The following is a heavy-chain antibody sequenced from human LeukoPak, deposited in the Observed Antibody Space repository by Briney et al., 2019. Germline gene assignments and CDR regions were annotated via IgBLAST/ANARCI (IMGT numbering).Heavy chain of an antibody. J-gene: IGHJ3*02. V-gene: IGHV3-20*04. CDR3: ARDLGYKDYVSAFDI. CDR1: GFIFDDYG. Sequence: GGSLRLSCAASGFIFDDYGMTWVRQTPGKGLEWDSGINWIGGSTGYADSVKGRFTISRDNAKNSLYLHMNSLRAEDTALYFCARDLGYKDYVSAFDIWGQGTMVTVSS. CDR2: INWIGGST. D-gene: IGHD5-24*01.